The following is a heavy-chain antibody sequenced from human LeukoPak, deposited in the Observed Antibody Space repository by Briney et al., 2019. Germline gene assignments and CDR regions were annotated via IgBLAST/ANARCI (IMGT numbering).Heavy chain of an antibody. CDR2: IRYDGSNK. J-gene: IGHJ4*02. V-gene: IGHV3-30*02. CDR3: AKEWMTIWSHFES. Sequence: GGSLRLSCAASGFTFSSYGMHWVRQAPGKGLEWVAFIRYDGSNKYYADSVKGRFTISRDNSKNTLYLQMNSLRAEDTATYFCAKEWMTIWSHFESWGQGTLVTVSS. CDR1: GFTFSSYG. D-gene: IGHD3-9*01.